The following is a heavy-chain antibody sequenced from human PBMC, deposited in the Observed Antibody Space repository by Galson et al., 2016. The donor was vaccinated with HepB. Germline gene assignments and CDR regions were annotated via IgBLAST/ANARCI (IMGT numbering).Heavy chain of an antibody. D-gene: IGHD2/OR15-2a*01. Sequence: SLRLSCAPSGLTVSNNYMNWIRQGPGKGLEWVAILYPNGNTNYGDSVMGRFTISRDNFKNTPYLQMNSLTADDTAVYYCAGGLIVNVADNWGQGTRVTVSS. CDR1: GLTVSNNY. CDR2: LYPNGNT. V-gene: IGHV3-53*01. CDR3: AGGLIVNVADN. J-gene: IGHJ4*02.